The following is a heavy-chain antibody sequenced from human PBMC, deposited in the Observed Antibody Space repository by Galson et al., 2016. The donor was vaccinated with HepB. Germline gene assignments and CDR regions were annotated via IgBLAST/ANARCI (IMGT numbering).Heavy chain of an antibody. D-gene: IGHD6-25*01. CDR3: AREHPGIAAAILDY. J-gene: IGHJ4*02. CDR2: IWYDGSND. CDR1: GFTFSSCG. Sequence: SLRLSCAASGFTFSSCGMHWVRQAPGKGLEWLALIWYDGSNDYYADSVKGRFTISRDNSENTLYLQLNSLRAEDTAVYYCAREHPGIAAAILDYWGQGTLVTVST. V-gene: IGHV3-33*01.